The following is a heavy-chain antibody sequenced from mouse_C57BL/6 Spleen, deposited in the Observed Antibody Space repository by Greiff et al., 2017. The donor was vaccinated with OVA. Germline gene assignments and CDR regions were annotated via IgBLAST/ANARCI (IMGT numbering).Heavy chain of an antibody. D-gene: IGHD2-1*01. J-gene: IGHJ4*01. CDR1: GYTFTSYW. Sequence: VQLQQPGAELVMPGASVKLSCKASGYTFTSYWMHWVKQRPGQGLEWIGEIDPSDSYTNYNQKFKGKSTLTVDKSSSTAYMQLSSLTSEDSAVYYCARSLLSYYAMDYWGQGTSVTVSS. V-gene: IGHV1-69*01. CDR2: IDPSDSYT. CDR3: ARSLLSYYAMDY.